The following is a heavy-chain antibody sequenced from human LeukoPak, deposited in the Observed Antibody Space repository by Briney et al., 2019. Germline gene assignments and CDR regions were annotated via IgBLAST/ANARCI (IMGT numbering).Heavy chain of an antibody. CDR3: ARAPPYYYDSSGYLFGEAFDI. J-gene: IGHJ3*02. D-gene: IGHD3-22*01. CDR1: GFTVSSNY. CDR2: IYSGGST. Sequence: GGSLRLSCAASGFTVSSNYMSWVRQAPGKGLEWVSVIYSGGSTSYADSAKGRFTISSENPKNTLYLQMNSLRAQDTAVYYCARAPPYYYDSSGYLFGEAFDIWGQGTMVTVSS. V-gene: IGHV3-53*01.